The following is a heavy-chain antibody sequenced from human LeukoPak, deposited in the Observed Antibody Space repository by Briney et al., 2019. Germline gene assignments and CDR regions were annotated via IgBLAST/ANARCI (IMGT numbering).Heavy chain of an antibody. CDR1: GGSISSYY. CDR2: IYYSGST. Sequence: ASETLSLTCTVSGGSISSYYWSWIRQPPGKGLEWIGYIYYSGSTNYNPSLKSRVTISVDTSKNQFSLKLSSVTAADTAVYYCARDRRGYGDYFDYWGQGTLVTVSS. D-gene: IGHD4-17*01. CDR3: ARDRRGYGDYFDY. J-gene: IGHJ4*02. V-gene: IGHV4-59*12.